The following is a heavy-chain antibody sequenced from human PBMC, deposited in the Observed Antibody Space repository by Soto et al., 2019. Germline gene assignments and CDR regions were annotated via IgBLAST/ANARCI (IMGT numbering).Heavy chain of an antibody. D-gene: IGHD3-10*01. CDR1: GGSISSSSYY. Sequence: SETLSLTCTVSGGSISSSSYYWGWIRQPPGKGLEWIGSIYYSGNTYYNPSLKSRVTISVDTAKNQFSLKLSSVTAADTAVYYCARGLGPWGQGTLVTVSS. V-gene: IGHV4-39*07. CDR3: ARGLGP. CDR2: IYYSGNT. J-gene: IGHJ5*02.